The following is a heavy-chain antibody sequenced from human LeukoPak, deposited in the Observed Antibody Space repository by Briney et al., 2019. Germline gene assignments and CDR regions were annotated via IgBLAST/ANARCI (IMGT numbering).Heavy chain of an antibody. D-gene: IGHD3-10*01. V-gene: IGHV3-66*01. CDR2: IYSGGST. CDR1: GFTFSSYA. J-gene: IGHJ4*02. Sequence: GGSLRLSCAASGFTFSSYAMSWVRQAPGKGLEWVSVIYSGGSTYYADSVKGRFTISRDNSKNTLYLQMNSLRAEDTAVYYCARVPFGEWALDYWGQGTLVTVSS. CDR3: ARVPFGEWALDY.